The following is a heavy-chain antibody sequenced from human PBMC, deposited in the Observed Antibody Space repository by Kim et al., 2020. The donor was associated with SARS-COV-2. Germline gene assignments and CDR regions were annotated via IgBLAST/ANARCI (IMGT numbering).Heavy chain of an antibody. D-gene: IGHD6-6*01. J-gene: IGHJ6*02. Sequence: SVKGRFTISRDNSKNTLYLQMSSLRAEDTAVYYCVKMSIAAQYHYYGMDVWGQGTTVTVSS. CDR3: VKMSIAAQYHYYGMDV. V-gene: IGHV3-64D*09.